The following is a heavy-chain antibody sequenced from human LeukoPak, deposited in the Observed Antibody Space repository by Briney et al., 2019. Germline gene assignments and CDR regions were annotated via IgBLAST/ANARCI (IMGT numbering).Heavy chain of an antibody. D-gene: IGHD4-23*01. CDR3: ARDSSGGNYYYYYYGMDV. CDR2: ISSSGSTI. CDR1: GFTFSDYY. J-gene: IGHJ6*02. V-gene: IGHV3-11*01. Sequence: GGSLRLSCAASGFTFSDYYMSRIRQAPGKGLEWVSYISSSGSTIYYADSVKGRFTISRDNAKNSLYLQMNSLRAEDTAVYYCARDSSGGNYYYYYYGMDVWGQGTTVTVSS.